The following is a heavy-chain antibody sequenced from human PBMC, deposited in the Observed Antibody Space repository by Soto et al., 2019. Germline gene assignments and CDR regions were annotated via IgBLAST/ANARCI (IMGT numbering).Heavy chain of an antibody. Sequence: EVQLLESGGGLVQPGGSLRLSCAASGFTFSSYAMSWVRQAPGKGLEWVSAISGSGGSTYYADSVKGRFTISRDNSKNTLYLQMNSLRAKDTAVYYCARSRRQLGSFDYWGQGTLVTVSS. CDR2: ISGSGGST. J-gene: IGHJ4*02. CDR3: ARSRRQLGSFDY. D-gene: IGHD6-6*01. V-gene: IGHV3-23*01. CDR1: GFTFSSYA.